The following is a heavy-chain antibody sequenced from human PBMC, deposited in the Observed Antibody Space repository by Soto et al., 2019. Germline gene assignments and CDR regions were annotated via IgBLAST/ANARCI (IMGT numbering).Heavy chain of an antibody. D-gene: IGHD6-13*01. J-gene: IGHJ6*02. V-gene: IGHV3-48*01. CDR2: ISSSSSTI. Sequence: PGGSLRLSCAASGFTFSSYSMNWVRQAPGKGLEWVSYISSSSSTIYYADSVKGRFTISRDNAKNSLYLQMNSLRAEDTAVYYCARTPDYSSSRYVAYYYYGMDVWGQGTTVTVSS. CDR1: GFTFSSYS. CDR3: ARTPDYSSSRYVAYYYYGMDV.